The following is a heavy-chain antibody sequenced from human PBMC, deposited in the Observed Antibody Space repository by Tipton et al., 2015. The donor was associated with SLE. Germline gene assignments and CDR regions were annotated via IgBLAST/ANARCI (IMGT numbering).Heavy chain of an antibody. CDR2: IYYSGIT. CDR3: ARLYSSSSHYYYYGMDV. V-gene: IGHV4-39*07. D-gene: IGHD6-6*01. J-gene: IGHJ6*02. Sequence: TLSLTCTVSGGSISSSSYYWGWIRQPPGKGLEWIGSIYYSGITYYNPSLKSRVTISVDTSKTQFSLKLSSVTAADTAVYYCARLYSSSSHYYYYGMDVWGQGTTVTVSS. CDR1: GGSISSSSYY.